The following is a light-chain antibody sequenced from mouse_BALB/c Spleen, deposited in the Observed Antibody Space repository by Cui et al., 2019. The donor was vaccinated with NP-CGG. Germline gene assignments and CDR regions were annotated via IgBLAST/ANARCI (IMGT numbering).Light chain of an antibody. V-gene: IGLV1*01. CDR3: ALWYSNHWV. CDR1: IGAVTTSNY. J-gene: IGLJ1*01. Sequence: VVVTEDAPLTTSPGETVTLTCRSSIGAVTTSNYANWVQEKPDHLFTGLIGGTNNRAPGVPARFSGSLIGDKAALIITGAQTEDEAIYFCALWYSNHWVFGGGTKLTVL. CDR2: GTN.